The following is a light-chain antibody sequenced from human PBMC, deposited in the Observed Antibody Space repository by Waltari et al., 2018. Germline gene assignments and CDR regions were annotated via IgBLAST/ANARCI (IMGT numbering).Light chain of an antibody. J-gene: IGKJ1*01. CDR3: QKYNNWPKT. CDR1: QNVIGS. V-gene: IGKV3-15*01. CDR2: GAS. Sequence: IELTHSPASLSVSPRESATLSCRASQNVIGSLAWYQQKPAQAPRLLIFGASTSATGLPPRFSGSRSGTDFILISSSLQSEDFAVYDCQKYNNWPKTFGQGTTVEI.